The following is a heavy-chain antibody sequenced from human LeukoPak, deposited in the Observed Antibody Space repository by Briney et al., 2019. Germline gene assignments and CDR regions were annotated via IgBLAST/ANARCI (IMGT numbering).Heavy chain of an antibody. Sequence: ASVKVSCKASGYTFTSYDISWVRQAPGQGLEWMGWISAYNGNTNYAQKLQGRVTMTTDTSTSTAYMELRSLRSDDTAVYYCAKDGDYGSGSPYYMDVWGKGTTVTVSS. J-gene: IGHJ6*03. CDR2: ISAYNGNT. D-gene: IGHD3-10*01. CDR1: GYTFTSYD. V-gene: IGHV1-18*01. CDR3: AKDGDYGSGSPYYMDV.